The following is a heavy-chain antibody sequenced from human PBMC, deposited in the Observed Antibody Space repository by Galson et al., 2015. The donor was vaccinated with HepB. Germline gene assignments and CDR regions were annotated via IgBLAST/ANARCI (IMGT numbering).Heavy chain of an antibody. CDR1: GFTFSSYG. Sequence: SLRLSCAASGFTFSSYGMHWVRQAPGKGLEWVAVIWYDGSNKYYADSVKGRFTISRDNSKNTLYLQMNSLRAEDTAVYYCARGCGGDCYRYLGMFFDYWGQGTLVTVSS. CDR3: ARGCGGDCYRYLGMFFDY. D-gene: IGHD2-21*01. J-gene: IGHJ4*02. CDR2: IWYDGSNK. V-gene: IGHV3-33*01.